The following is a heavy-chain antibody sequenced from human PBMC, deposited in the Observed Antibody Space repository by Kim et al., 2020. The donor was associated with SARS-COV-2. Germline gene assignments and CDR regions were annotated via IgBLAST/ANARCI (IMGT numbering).Heavy chain of an antibody. CDR3: ARLRGADILTGYYGETLGAFDT. J-gene: IGHJ3*02. D-gene: IGHD3-9*01. CDR1: GGSISSYY. CDR2: IYYSGST. Sequence: SETLSLTCTVSGGSISSYYWSWIRQPPGKGLEWIGYIYYSGSTNYNPSLKSRVTISVDTSKNQFSLKLSSVTAADTAVYYCARLRGADILTGYYGETLGAFDTWGQGTMVTVSS. V-gene: IGHV4-59*01.